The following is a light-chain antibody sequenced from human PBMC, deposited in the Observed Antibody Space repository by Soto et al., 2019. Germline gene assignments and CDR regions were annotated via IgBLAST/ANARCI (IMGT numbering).Light chain of an antibody. Sequence: ETVLTQSPGSLSLSPGDRATLSCRASQSLTNNYFAWYQQKPGRALRLLIDGASTRATGIPDRFSGSGSGTDFTLTINRLEPEDVAVYYCQQYEAVVTFGQGTKVDIK. V-gene: IGKV3-20*01. CDR3: QQYEAVVT. J-gene: IGKJ1*01. CDR1: QSLTNNY. CDR2: GAS.